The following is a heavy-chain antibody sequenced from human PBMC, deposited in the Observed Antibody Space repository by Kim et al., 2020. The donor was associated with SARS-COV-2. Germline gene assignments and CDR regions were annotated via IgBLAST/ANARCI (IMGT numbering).Heavy chain of an antibody. CDR3: ARGGLVGATYYFAMDV. V-gene: IGHV1-46*01. CDR2: INPSGGGT. Sequence: ASVKVSCKASGYTFTTYYIHWVRRAPGQGLEWMAIINPSGGGTTYAQKFQGRVTMTRDTSTSTVYMEMISFRSEDTAVYFCARGGLVGATYYFAMDVWGQGTTVTVSS. CDR1: GYTFTTYY. J-gene: IGHJ6*02. D-gene: IGHD1-26*01.